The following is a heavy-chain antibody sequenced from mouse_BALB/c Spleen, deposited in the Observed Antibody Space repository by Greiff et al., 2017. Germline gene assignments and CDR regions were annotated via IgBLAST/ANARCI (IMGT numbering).Heavy chain of an antibody. CDR3: ARRGNYGSSYYFDY. J-gene: IGHJ2*01. V-gene: IGHV14-1*02. CDR1: GFNIKDYY. Sequence: VQLKQSGAELVRPGALVKLSCKASGFNIKDYYMHWVKQRPEQGLEWIGWIDPENGNTIYDPKFQGKASITADTSSNTAYLQLSSLTSEDTAVYYCARRGNYGSSYYFDYWGQGTTLTVSS. CDR2: IDPENGNT. D-gene: IGHD1-1*01.